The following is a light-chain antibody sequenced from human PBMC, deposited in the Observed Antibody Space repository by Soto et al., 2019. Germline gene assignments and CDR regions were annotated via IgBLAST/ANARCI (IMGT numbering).Light chain of an antibody. CDR2: SAS. CDR3: QQYNNRPPWT. Sequence: EIVMTQSPATLSVSPGERATLSCRASQSVGSSLAWYQQKPGQAPRLLIYSASTRATGIPARFSGSGSGTEFTLTISSLQSEDLAVYYCQQYNNRPPWTFGPGTKVEIK. V-gene: IGKV3-15*01. J-gene: IGKJ1*01. CDR1: QSVGSS.